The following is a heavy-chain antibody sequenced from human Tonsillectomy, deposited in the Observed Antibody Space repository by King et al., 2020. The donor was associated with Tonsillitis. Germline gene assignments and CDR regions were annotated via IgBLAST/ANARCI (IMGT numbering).Heavy chain of an antibody. Sequence: VQLVQSGAEVKKPGASVKVSCKASGYIFTSYTIHWVRQAPGQRLEWMGWVNAGNGNTKYSQKFQGRVTITRDTSATTAYMELSTLRSEDTAMYYCAILAGNFDYWGQGTLVTVSS. V-gene: IGHV1-3*01. CDR3: AILAGNFDY. CDR2: VNAGNGNT. CDR1: GYIFTSYT. J-gene: IGHJ4*02. D-gene: IGHD6-19*01.